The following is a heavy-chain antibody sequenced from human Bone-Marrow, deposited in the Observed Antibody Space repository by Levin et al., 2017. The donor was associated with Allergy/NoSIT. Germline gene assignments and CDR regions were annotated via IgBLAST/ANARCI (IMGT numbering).Heavy chain of an antibody. CDR2: IWSEGRNK. D-gene: IGHD1-26*01. Sequence: GGSLRLSCAASGFTFRTYAMHGVRQAPGKGLDWVTVIWSEGRNKYYADSVKGRFTISRDNSKNTMYLQMNSLRAEDTAVYHCARGGVGDALDIWGQGTMVTVSS. CDR3: ARGGVGDALDI. J-gene: IGHJ3*02. CDR1: GFTFRTYA. V-gene: IGHV3-33*01.